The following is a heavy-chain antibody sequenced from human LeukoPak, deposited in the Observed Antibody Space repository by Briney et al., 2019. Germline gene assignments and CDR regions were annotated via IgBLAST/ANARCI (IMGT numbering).Heavy chain of an antibody. J-gene: IGHJ6*03. CDR3: ARVKQQLVRLLGRDTTYYYYYYMDV. D-gene: IGHD6-13*01. CDR1: GFTFSYYW. Sequence: GGSLRLSCAASGFTFSYYWMHWVRQAPGKGLEWVANIKQDGSEKHYVDSVKGRFTISRDNAKNSLFLQMNSLRAEDTAVYFCARVKQQLVRLLGRDTTYYYYYYMDVWGKGTTVTVSS. V-gene: IGHV3-7*01. CDR2: IKQDGSEK.